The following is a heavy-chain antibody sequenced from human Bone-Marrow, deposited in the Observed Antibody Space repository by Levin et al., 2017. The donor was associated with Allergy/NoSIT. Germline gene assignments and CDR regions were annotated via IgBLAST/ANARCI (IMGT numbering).Heavy chain of an antibody. CDR1: NSSINSDFH. Sequence: ESLKISCAVSNSSINSDFHWGWIRQPPGKGLEWIGSIFYTGTTYYNPSLRSRVTISVDTSNNQFALRLSSLTAADTAVYYCAREGTPQSWDYWGQGTLVTVSS. CDR2: IFYTGTT. J-gene: IGHJ4*02. D-gene: IGHD1-14*01. CDR3: AREGTPQSWDY. V-gene: IGHV4-38-2*02.